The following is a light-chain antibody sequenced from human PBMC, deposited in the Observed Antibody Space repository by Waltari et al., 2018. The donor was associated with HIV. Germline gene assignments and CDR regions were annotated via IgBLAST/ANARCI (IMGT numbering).Light chain of an antibody. CDR2: KKN. J-gene: IGLJ2*01. Sequence: QAVLTQTPSASASPGQKITISCSGSDSNIGSHYVYWYHQFPGRAPKLLLYKKNQRSAGVPDRFSGSKSGTSASLTISGLRSEEEGTYFCGAWDDNLRGVFGGGTRVTVL. V-gene: IGLV1-47*01. CDR1: DSNIGSHY. CDR3: GAWDDNLRGV.